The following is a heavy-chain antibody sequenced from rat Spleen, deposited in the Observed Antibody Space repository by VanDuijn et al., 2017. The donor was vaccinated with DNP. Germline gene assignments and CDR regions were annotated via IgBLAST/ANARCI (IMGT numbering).Heavy chain of an antibody. J-gene: IGHJ3*01. CDR2: IISYGSRT. V-gene: IGHV5S10*01. CDR1: GFTFSDYN. CDR3: ARDSSSAW. Sequence: EVQLVQSGGGLVQPEGSLKLSCTASGFTFSDYNMAWVRQTPKKGLEWVTTIISYGSRTYYRDSVKCRFTISRDNAENTLYLQMDSLRSEDSATYYCARDSSSAWWGQGTQVTVSS. D-gene: IGHD1-2*01.